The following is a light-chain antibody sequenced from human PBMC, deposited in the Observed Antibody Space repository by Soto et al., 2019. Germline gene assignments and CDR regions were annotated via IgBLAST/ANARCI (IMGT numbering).Light chain of an antibody. Sequence: DIVMTQTPDSLAVSLGERATINCKSSQTLLYSSNKKNYLAWYQHKPGQPPKLLIYWSSARESGVPDRFSGSGSGTDFTLTISSLQAEDVAVYYCQQYSTTVSTFGQGTKLEIK. J-gene: IGKJ2*01. CDR2: WSS. CDR1: QTLLYSSNKKNY. V-gene: IGKV4-1*01. CDR3: QQYSTTVST.